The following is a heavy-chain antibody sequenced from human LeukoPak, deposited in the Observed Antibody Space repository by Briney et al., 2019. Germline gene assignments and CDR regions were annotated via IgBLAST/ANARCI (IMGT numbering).Heavy chain of an antibody. V-gene: IGHV3-21*01. J-gene: IGHJ6*03. CDR1: GFTFSSYS. CDR2: ITSTSSYI. D-gene: IGHD1-26*01. CDR3: ARDPYSGSYGDYYYYYMDV. Sequence: GGSLRLSCAASGFTFSSYSMNWVRQAPGKGLEWVSSITSTSSYIYYADSVKGRFTISRENAENSLYLQMNSLRAEDTAVYYCARDPYSGSYGDYYYYYMDVWGKGTTVTISS.